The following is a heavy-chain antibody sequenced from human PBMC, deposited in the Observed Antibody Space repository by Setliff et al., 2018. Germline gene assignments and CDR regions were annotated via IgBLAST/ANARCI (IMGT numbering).Heavy chain of an antibody. D-gene: IGHD1-7*01. CDR1: GASISTTYYY. Sequence: SETLSLTCSVSGASISTTYYYWDWIRQSPEKGLEWIGYIYYSGSTSYYNPSLRSRLTISVDTSKNQFSLELSSVTAADTAVYYCARDFGTGTTFDPWGQGTLVTVSS. CDR2: IYYSGST. CDR3: ARDFGTGTTFDP. V-gene: IGHV4-31*03. J-gene: IGHJ5*02.